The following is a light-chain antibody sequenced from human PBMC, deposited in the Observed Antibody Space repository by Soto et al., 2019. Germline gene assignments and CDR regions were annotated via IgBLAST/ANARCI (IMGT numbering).Light chain of an antibody. Sequence: EIVLTQSPATLSLSPGERVTLSCRASQIVSSDLAWYQQKAGQAPKLLIYDTSNRATDIPARVSGSGSGTDFTLTISSLETEDSAIYLCQQRRLWPPLTFGGGTKVEI. CDR3: QQRRLWPPLT. CDR2: DTS. V-gene: IGKV3-11*01. J-gene: IGKJ4*01. CDR1: QIVSSD.